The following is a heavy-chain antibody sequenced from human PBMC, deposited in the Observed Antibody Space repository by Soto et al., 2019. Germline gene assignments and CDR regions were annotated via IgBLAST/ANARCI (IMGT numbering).Heavy chain of an antibody. CDR1: GGSISSGGYS. V-gene: IGHV4-30-2*01. Sequence: QLQLQESGSGLVKPSQTLSLTCAVSGGSISSGGYSWRWIRQPPGKRLRWIAYIYHSGSTYYNPSRKGRVTIAVDRSKNQFSRKLSSGTAADTAVYYCARVPDYWGQGTLVTVSS. CDR2: IYHSGST. CDR3: ARVPDY. J-gene: IGHJ4*02.